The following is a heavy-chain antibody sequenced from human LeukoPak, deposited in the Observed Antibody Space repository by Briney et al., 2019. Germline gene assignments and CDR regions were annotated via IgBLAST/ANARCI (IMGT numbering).Heavy chain of an antibody. CDR1: GFTFSTYW. D-gene: IGHD1-26*01. V-gene: IGHV3-7*03. Sequence: GGSLRLSCVGSGFTFSTYWMSWVRQAPGKGLEWVANIKQDGSEKYYVDSVKGRFTISRDNAKNLLYLQMTSLRVEDTAVYYCARKWAGNYYYGMDVWGQGTTVTVSS. J-gene: IGHJ6*02. CDR2: IKQDGSEK. CDR3: ARKWAGNYYYGMDV.